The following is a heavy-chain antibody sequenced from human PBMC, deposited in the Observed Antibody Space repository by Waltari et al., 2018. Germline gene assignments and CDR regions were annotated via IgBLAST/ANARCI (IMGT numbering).Heavy chain of an antibody. CDR1: GFTVINY. CDR3: ATSMAVAGKGRGWFDS. Sequence: EVQLVESGGGLIQPGGSLRLSCAASGFTVINYLSWVRQAQGKGLEWVAVIYTGGSTDYADSVKGRFTISRDNSKNTLYLQMNSLRAEDTAVYYCATSMAVAGKGRGWFDSWGQGTLVTVSS. J-gene: IGHJ5*01. D-gene: IGHD6-19*01. V-gene: IGHV3-53*01. CDR2: IYTGGST.